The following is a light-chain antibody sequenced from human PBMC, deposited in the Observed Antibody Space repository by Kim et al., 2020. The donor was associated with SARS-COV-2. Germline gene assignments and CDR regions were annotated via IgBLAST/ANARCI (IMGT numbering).Light chain of an antibody. CDR3: QSYDSSNWV. CDR1: SGSIASNY. V-gene: IGLV6-57*03. CDR2: EDN. J-gene: IGLJ3*02. Sequence: GQTVPTSCTLSSGSIASNYVQVYQQRPGSAPTTLIYEDNQRPSGVPDRFSGSIDSSSNSASLTISGLKTEDEADYYCQSYDSSNWVFGGGTQLTVL.